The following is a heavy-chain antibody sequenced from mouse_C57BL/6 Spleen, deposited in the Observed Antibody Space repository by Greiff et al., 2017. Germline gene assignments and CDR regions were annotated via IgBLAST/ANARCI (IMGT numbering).Heavy chain of an antibody. CDR1: GYTFTSYW. J-gene: IGHJ2*01. V-gene: IGHV1-53*01. D-gene: IGHD4-1*01. Sequence: QVQLQQPGTELVKPGASVKLSCKASGYTFTSYWMHWVKQRPGQGLEWIGKINLSNGGTSYNEMFMNKGTLTVDKSSSTAYTQLSSLKSEDSAVYDCARADWEFDYWGQGTTLTVSS. CDR2: INLSNGGT. CDR3: ARADWEFDY.